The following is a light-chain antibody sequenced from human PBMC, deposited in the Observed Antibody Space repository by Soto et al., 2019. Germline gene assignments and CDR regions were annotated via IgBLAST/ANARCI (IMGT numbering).Light chain of an antibody. CDR2: GAS. Sequence: EIVMTQSPATLSVSPGESATLSCRAGQSISTNLAWYQQKPGQAPRLLIYGASTRATGVPARFSGSGSGTEFTLTISSLQSEDFAVYYCQQYNNWPITFGQGTRLEIK. V-gene: IGKV3-15*01. J-gene: IGKJ5*01. CDR3: QQYNNWPIT. CDR1: QSISTN.